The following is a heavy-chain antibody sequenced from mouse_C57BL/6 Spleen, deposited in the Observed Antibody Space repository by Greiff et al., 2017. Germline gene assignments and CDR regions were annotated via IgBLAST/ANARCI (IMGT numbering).Heavy chain of an antibody. CDR1: GYSFTGYF. J-gene: IGHJ3*01. V-gene: IGHV1-20*01. D-gene: IGHD2-3*01. CDR2: INPYNGDT. CDR3: ARDDDAWFAY. Sequence: EVQLVESGPELVKPGDSVKISCKASGYSFTGYFMNWVMQSHGKSLEWIGRINPYNGDTFYNQKFKGKATLTVDKSSSTAHMELRSLTSEDSAVYYCARDDDAWFAYWGQGTLVTVSA.